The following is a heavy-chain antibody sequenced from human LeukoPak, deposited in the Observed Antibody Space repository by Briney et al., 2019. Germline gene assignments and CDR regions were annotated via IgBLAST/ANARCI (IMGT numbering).Heavy chain of an antibody. Sequence: ASVKVSCKASGYTFTSYAMNWVRQAPGQGLEWMGWINTNTGNPTYAQGFTGRFVFSLDTSVSTAYLQITSLKAEDTAVYYCARSGGSGSHYARFYYYYMDVWGKGTTVTVSS. J-gene: IGHJ6*03. CDR3: ARSGGSGSHYARFYYYYMDV. CDR1: GYTFTSYA. V-gene: IGHV7-4-1*02. CDR2: INTNTGNP. D-gene: IGHD3-10*01.